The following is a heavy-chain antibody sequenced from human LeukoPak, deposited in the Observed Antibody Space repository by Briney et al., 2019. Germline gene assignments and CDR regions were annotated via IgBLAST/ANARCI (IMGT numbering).Heavy chain of an antibody. CDR1: GFIVSNNY. V-gene: IGHV3-53*01. J-gene: IGHJ6*03. D-gene: IGHD6-13*01. CDR3: AARALAAVTHYMDV. CDR2: IYSGGET. Sequence: GGSLRLSCAASGFIVSNNYMSWFRQVPGKGLEWVSVIYSGGETYYADSVKGRFTMSRDTSKNTLYLEMNSLTAEDTAVYYCAARALAAVTHYMDVWGKGTTVSVSS.